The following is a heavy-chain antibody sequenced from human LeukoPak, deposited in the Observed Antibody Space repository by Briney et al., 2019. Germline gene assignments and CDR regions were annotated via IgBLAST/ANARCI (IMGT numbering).Heavy chain of an antibody. CDR1: GSAFSSNA. J-gene: IGHJ6*02. Sequence: PGGSLRLSCAASGSAFSSNAMTWVRQAPGKGLEWLSYISGSGSVQYYADSVKGRFTISRDNAKNSLYLQMSNLRAEDTAVYFCARGGGLDVWGQGATVTVSS. D-gene: IGHD3-16*01. CDR2: ISGSGSVQ. CDR3: ARGGGLDV. V-gene: IGHV3-48*01.